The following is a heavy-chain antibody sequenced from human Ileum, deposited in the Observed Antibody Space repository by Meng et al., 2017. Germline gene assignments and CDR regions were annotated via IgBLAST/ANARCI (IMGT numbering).Heavy chain of an antibody. CDR3: AHSPQGYFDY. CDR2: IYWDDDK. Sequence: QITLKETGPALVKATHTLTLTCNFSGFSLATSGVSVAWNRQPPGEALEWLALIYWDDDKRYSPSLKNRLAITKDTSKNQVVLTMTNMDPMDTGTYYCAHSPQGYFDYWGPGTLVTVSS. J-gene: IGHJ4*02. V-gene: IGHV2-5*02. CDR1: GFSLATSGVS.